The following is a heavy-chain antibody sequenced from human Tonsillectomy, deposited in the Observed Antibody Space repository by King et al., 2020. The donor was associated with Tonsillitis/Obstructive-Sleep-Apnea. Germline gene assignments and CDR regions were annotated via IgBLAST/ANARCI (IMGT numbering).Heavy chain of an antibody. J-gene: IGHJ5*02. CDR3: ARSTIVNFGGWFDP. Sequence: VQLVESGAEVKKPGASVKVSCKASGYNFTSYYIHWVRQAPGQGLEWMGEISPSGGSTVYAQKFQGRVTMTRDTSTSTVYMEMSSLTSEDTAMFYCARSTIVNFGGWFDPWGQGTLVTVSS. CDR1: GYNFTSYY. CDR2: ISPSGGST. D-gene: IGHD4-11*01. V-gene: IGHV1-46*01.